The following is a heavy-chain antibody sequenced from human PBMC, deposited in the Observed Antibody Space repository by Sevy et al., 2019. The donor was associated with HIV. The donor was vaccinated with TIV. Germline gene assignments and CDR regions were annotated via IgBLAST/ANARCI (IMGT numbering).Heavy chain of an antibody. V-gene: IGHV3-11*01. D-gene: IGHD2-15*01. J-gene: IGHJ4*02. CDR1: GFTFSDYY. CDR2: ISSSGSTI. CDR3: ARVGESEGVVVVAADY. Sequence: GGSLRLSCAASGFTFSDYYMSWIRLAPGKGLEWVSYISSSGSTIYYADSVKGRFTISRDNAKNSLYLQMNSLRAEGTAVYYCARVGESEGVVVVAADYWGQGTLVTVSS.